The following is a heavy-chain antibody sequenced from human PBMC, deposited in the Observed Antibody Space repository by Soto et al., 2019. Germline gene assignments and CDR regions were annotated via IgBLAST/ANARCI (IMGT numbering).Heavy chain of an antibody. D-gene: IGHD4-17*01. V-gene: IGHV4-30-2*01. CDR3: ASGLVTTLHY. CDR2: IYHSGGT. Sequence: QLQLQESGSGLVKPSQTLSLTCAVSGGSISSGGYSWSWIRQPPGKGLEWIGYIYHSGGTYYSPSLKSRVTISVDRSKNQCSLKLSSVTAADTAVYYCASGLVTTLHYWGQGTLVTVSS. J-gene: IGHJ4*02. CDR1: GGSISSGGYS.